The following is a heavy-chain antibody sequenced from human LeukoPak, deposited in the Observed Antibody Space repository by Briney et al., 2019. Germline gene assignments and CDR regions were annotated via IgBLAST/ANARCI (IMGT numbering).Heavy chain of an antibody. D-gene: IGHD4-17*01. Sequence: PGGSLRLSCTASGFTFGDYAMSWVRQAPGKGLEWVGFIRSKAYGGTTEYAASVKGRFTISRDDSKSIAYLQMNSLKTEDTAVYYCTRDFADYGDYYFDYWGQGTQVTVSS. J-gene: IGHJ4*02. V-gene: IGHV3-49*04. CDR1: GFTFGDYA. CDR2: IRSKAYGGTT. CDR3: TRDFADYGDYYFDY.